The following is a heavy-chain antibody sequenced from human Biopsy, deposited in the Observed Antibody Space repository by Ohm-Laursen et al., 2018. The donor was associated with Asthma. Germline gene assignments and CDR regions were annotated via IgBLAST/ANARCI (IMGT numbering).Heavy chain of an antibody. V-gene: IGHV3-23*01. J-gene: IGHJ3*02. CDR1: GFTFSSYA. CDR3: AKESGSNYAFDI. D-gene: IGHD1-1*01. Sequence: SLRLSCSASGFTFSSYAMSWVRQAPGKGLEWVSAISGSGGSTYYADSVKGRFTISRDNSKNTLYLQMNSLRAEDTAVYYCAKESGSNYAFDIWGQGTMVTVSS. CDR2: ISGSGGST.